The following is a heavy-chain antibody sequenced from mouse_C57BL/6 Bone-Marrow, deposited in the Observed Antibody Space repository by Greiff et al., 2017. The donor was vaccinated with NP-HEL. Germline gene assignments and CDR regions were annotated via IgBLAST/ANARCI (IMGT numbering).Heavy chain of an antibody. CDR1: GFTFTDYY. CDR3: ARYETAGAMDY. D-gene: IGHD3-2*01. Sequence: EVQGVESGGGLVQPGGSLSLSCAASGFTFTDYYMSWVRQPPGKALEWLGFIRNKANGYTTEYSASVTGRFTISRDNSHSILYLQINALGAEDSATYYCARYETAGAMDYWGQGTSVTVSS. CDR2: IRNKANGYTT. V-gene: IGHV7-3*01. J-gene: IGHJ4*01.